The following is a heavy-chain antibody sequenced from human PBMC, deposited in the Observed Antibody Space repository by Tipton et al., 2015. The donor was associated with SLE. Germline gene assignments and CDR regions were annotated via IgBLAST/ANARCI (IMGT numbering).Heavy chain of an antibody. CDR1: GFSFSSYW. CDR2: ISSTALHI. J-gene: IGHJ5*02. CDR3: AKNDGAAPWYPFHS. V-gene: IGHV3-21*04. Sequence: SLRLSCAASGFSFSSYWMHWVRQAPGKGLEWVSSISSTALHIYYADSVKGRFAISRDNSRNSLDLQMNSLTAADAAVYYCAKNDGAAPWYPFHSWGQGTLVTVSS. D-gene: IGHD6-13*01.